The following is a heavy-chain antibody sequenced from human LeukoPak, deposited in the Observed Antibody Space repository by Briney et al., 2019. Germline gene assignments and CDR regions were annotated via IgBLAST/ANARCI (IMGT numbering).Heavy chain of an antibody. V-gene: IGHV1-8*03. CDR2: MNPNSGNT. J-gene: IGHJ4*02. Sequence: ASVKVSCKASGYTFTGYYMHWVRQAPGQGLEWMGWMNPNSGNTGYAHKFQGRVTFTRHTSISTAYMDLSSLRSEDTAVYYCARGVQVSAAGTVDYWGQGTLVTVSS. D-gene: IGHD6-13*01. CDR1: GYTFTGYY. CDR3: ARGVQVSAAGTVDY.